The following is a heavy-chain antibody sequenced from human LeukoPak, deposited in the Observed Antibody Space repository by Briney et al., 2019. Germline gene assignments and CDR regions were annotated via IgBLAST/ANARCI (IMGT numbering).Heavy chain of an antibody. CDR1: GGTFSSYA. J-gene: IGHJ5*02. CDR2: IIPIFGTA. V-gene: IGHV1-69*13. Sequence: ASVKVSCKASGGTFSSYAISWVRQAPGQGLEWMGGIIPIFGTANYAQKFQGRVTITADESTSTAYMELSSLRSEDTAVYYCAGVWYSSSWYRDWFDPWGQGTLVTVSS. D-gene: IGHD6-13*01. CDR3: AGVWYSSSWYRDWFDP.